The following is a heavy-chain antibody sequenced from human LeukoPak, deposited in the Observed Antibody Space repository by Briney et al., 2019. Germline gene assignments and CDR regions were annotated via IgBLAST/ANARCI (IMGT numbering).Heavy chain of an antibody. V-gene: IGHV4-39*01. Sequence: SETLSLTCTVSGGSNSSSDYYWGWIRQPPGKGLEWIGSIYYSGSTYHNPSLKSRVTISIDTSKNQFSLRLTSVTAADTAVYYCSRHFTTVTPWYFDYWGQGTLVTVSS. D-gene: IGHD4-17*01. CDR2: IYYSGST. J-gene: IGHJ4*02. CDR1: GGSNSSSDYY. CDR3: SRHFTTVTPWYFDY.